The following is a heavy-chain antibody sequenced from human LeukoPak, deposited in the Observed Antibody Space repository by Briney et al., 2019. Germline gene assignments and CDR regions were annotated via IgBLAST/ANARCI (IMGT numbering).Heavy chain of an antibody. CDR3: AREMVVGAMENKGDGTYCGGDCSQVDY. Sequence: NPSETLSLTCTVSGGSISSYYWSWIRQPPGKGLEWIGYIYYSGSTNYNPSLKSRVTISVDTSKNQFSLKLSSVTAADTAVYYCAREMVVGAMENKGDGTYCGGDCSQVDYWDQGTLVTVSS. CDR1: GGSISSYY. V-gene: IGHV4-59*12. J-gene: IGHJ4*02. D-gene: IGHD2-21*01. CDR2: IYYSGST.